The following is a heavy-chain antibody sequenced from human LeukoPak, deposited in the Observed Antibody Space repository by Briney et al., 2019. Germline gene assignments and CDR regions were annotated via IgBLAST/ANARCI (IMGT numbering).Heavy chain of an antibody. J-gene: IGHJ3*02. Sequence: SGGSLRLSCAASGFTVSSNYMSWVRQAPGKGLEWVSVLYSGGGTYYADSVKGRFTISRDNSKNTLYLQMNSLKAEDTAVYYCAFHTISAFDIWGQGTMVTVSS. D-gene: IGHD3-10*01. V-gene: IGHV3-53*01. CDR2: LYSGGGT. CDR1: GFTVSSNY. CDR3: AFHTISAFDI.